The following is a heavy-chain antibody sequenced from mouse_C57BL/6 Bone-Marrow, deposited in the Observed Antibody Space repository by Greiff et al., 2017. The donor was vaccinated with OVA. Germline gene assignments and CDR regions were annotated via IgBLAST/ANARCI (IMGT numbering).Heavy chain of an antibody. J-gene: IGHJ3*01. CDR2: SRNKANDYTT. V-gene: IGHV7-1*01. D-gene: IGHD2-1*01. CDR1: GFTFSDFY. Sequence: EVMLVESGGGLVQSGRSLRLSCATSGFTFSDFYMEWVRQAPGKGLEWIAASRNKANDYTTEYSASVKGRFIVSRDTSQSILYLQMNALRAEDTAIYYCARDAYSPFAYWGQGTLVTVSA. CDR3: ARDAYSPFAY.